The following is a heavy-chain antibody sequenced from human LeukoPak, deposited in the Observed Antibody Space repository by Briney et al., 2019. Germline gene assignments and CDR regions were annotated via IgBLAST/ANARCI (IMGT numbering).Heavy chain of an antibody. J-gene: IGHJ4*02. Sequence: GGSLRLSCAASGFTFSSYTMNWVRQAPGTGLEWLSYIDTTGSTTYYADSVKGRFTISRDNAKNSLYLQMNSLRDEDTAVYYCARTRNFDFWGQGTLVTVSS. V-gene: IGHV3-48*02. CDR1: GFTFSSYT. CDR2: IDTTGSTT. CDR3: ARTRNFDF.